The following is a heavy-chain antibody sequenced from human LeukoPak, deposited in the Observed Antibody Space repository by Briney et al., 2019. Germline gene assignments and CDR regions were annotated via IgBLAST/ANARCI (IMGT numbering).Heavy chain of an antibody. CDR3: AKLGRETTYYYDSSGYYLSGYYYYGMDV. Sequence: GGSLRLSCAASGFTFSSYAMSWVRQAPGKGLEWVSAISGSGGSTYYADSVKGRFTISRDNSKNTLYLQMNSLRAEDTAVYYCAKLGRETTYYYDSSGYYLSGYYYYGMDVWGQGTTVTVSS. CDR2: ISGSGGST. CDR1: GFTFSSYA. J-gene: IGHJ6*02. D-gene: IGHD3-22*01. V-gene: IGHV3-23*01.